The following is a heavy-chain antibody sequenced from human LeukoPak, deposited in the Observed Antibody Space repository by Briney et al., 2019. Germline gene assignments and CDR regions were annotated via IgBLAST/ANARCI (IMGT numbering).Heavy chain of an antibody. V-gene: IGHV3-23*01. CDR1: GFTFSSYA. J-gene: IGHJ4*02. CDR3: AKDLGSAQYQLLYYFDY. Sequence: PGGSLRLSCAASGFTFSSYAMSWVRQAPGKGLEWVSAISGSGGSTYYADSVKGRFTISRDNSKNTLYLQMNSLRAEDTAVYYCAKDLGSAQYQLLYYFDYWGQGTLVTVSS. D-gene: IGHD2-2*01. CDR2: ISGSGGST.